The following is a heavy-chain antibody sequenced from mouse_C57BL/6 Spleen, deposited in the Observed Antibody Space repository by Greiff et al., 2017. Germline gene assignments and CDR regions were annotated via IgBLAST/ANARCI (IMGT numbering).Heavy chain of an antibody. CDR1: GFTFNTYA. CDR3: VRERGRYDYDGYFDV. CDR2: IRSKSSNYAT. Sequence: DVHLVESGGGLVQPKGSLKLSCAASGFTFNTYAMHWVRQAPGKGLEWVARIRSKSSNYATYYADSVKDRFTISRDDSQSMLYLQMNNLKTEDTAMYYCVRERGRYDYDGYFDVWGTGTTVTVSS. V-gene: IGHV10-3*01. D-gene: IGHD2-4*01. J-gene: IGHJ1*03.